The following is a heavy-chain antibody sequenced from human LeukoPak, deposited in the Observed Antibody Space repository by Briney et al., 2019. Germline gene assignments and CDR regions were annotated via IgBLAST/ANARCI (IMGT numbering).Heavy chain of an antibody. D-gene: IGHD2-15*01. CDR3: ARARIVVVVAATEAFDI. CDR2: IIPILGIA. V-gene: IGHV1-69*04. Sequence: SVKVSCRASGGTFSSYAISWVRQAPGQGLEWMGRIIPILGIANYAQKFQGRVTITADKSTSTAYMELSSLRSEDTAVYYCARARIVVVVAATEAFDIWGQGTMVTVSS. CDR1: GGTFSSYA. J-gene: IGHJ3*02.